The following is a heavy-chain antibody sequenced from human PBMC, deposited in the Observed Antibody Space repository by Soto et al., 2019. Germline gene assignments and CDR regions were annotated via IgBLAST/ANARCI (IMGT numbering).Heavy chain of an antibody. J-gene: IGHJ4*02. CDR3: ARKGYSSSSFDY. CDR1: GGSISSYY. D-gene: IGHD6-6*01. V-gene: IGHV4-59*01. Sequence: LSLTCTVSGGSISSYYWSWIRQPPGKGLEWIGYIFYSGFTNYNPSLKSRVTISVDTSKNQFSLKLNSMTAADTAVYCCARKGYSSSSFDYWGQGTLVTVSS. CDR2: IFYSGFT.